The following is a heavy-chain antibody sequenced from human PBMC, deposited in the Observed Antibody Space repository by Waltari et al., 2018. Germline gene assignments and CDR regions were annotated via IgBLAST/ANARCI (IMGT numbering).Heavy chain of an antibody. J-gene: IGHJ4*02. Sequence: QVQLVQSGAEVKKPGASVKVSCKASGYTFTGYYMHWVRQAPGQGLEWMGRSHPNSGGTKYAQKFQGRVTMTRDTSISTAYMELSRLRSDDTAVYYCARDQDIAAAGTVDYWGQGTLVTVSS. D-gene: IGHD6-13*01. CDR1: GYTFTGYY. V-gene: IGHV1-2*06. CDR3: ARDQDIAAAGTVDY. CDR2: SHPNSGGT.